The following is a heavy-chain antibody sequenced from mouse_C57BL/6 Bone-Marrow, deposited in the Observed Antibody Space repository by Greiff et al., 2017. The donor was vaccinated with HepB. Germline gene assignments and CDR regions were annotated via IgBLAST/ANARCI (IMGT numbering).Heavy chain of an antibody. J-gene: IGHJ4*01. CDR3: AREAISTTVGGYYAMDY. Sequence: DVQLQESGGGLVKPGGSLKLSCAASGFTFSSYAMSWVRQTPEKRLEWVATISDGGSYTYYPDNVKGRFTISRDNAKNNLYLQMSHLKSEDTAMYYCAREAISTTVGGYYAMDYWGQGTSVTVSS. CDR2: ISDGGSYT. D-gene: IGHD1-1*01. CDR1: GFTFSSYA. V-gene: IGHV5-4*01.